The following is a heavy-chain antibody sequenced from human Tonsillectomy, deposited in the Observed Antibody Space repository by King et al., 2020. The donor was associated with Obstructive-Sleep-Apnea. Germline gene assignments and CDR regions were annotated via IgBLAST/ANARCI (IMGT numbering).Heavy chain of an antibody. V-gene: IGHV1-69*10. CDR3: ARGREVTTVVTPSDYYYYGMDV. J-gene: IGHJ6*02. Sequence: VQLVQSGAEVNKPGYSVKVSCKASGGTFSSYAISWVRQATGQGLEWRGGIIPILGIANYAQKIQGRVTINADKSTSTAYMELSSLRSEDTAVYYCARGREVTTVVTPSDYYYYGMDVWGQGTTVTVSS. D-gene: IGHD4-23*01. CDR2: IIPILGIA. CDR1: GGTFSSYA.